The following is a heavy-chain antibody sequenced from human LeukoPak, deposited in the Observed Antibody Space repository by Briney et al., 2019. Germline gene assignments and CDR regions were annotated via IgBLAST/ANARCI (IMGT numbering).Heavy chain of an antibody. CDR1: GGSISSGSYY. Sequence: SQTLSLTCTVSGGSISSGSYYWSWIRQPAGKGLEWIGRIYTSGSTNYNPSLKSRVTISVDTSKNQFSLKLSSVTAADTAVYYCAGGATVTTPFDYWGQGTLVTVSS. CDR3: AGGATVTTPFDY. CDR2: IYTSGST. V-gene: IGHV4-61*02. J-gene: IGHJ4*02. D-gene: IGHD4-17*01.